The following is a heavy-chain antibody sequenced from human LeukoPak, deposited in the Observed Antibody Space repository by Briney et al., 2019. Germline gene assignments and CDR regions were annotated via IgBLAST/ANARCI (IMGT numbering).Heavy chain of an antibody. J-gene: IGHJ2*01. V-gene: IGHV1-69*05. D-gene: IGHD2-2*01. CDR2: IIPIFGTA. CDR3: ARDPNLYCSSTSCYPKGYFDL. Sequence: ASVKVSCKASGGTFSSYAISWVRQAPGQGLEWMGGIIPIFGTANYAQKFQGRVTITTDESTSTAYMELSSLRSEDTAVYYCARDPNLYCSSTSCYPKGYFDLWGRGTLVTVSS. CDR1: GGTFSSYA.